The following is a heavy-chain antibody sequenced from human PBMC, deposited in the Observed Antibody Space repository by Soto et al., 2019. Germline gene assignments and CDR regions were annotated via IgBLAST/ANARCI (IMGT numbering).Heavy chain of an antibody. CDR2: IFHSGST. CDR3: ARDSAFDRTGGWFDP. D-gene: IGHD3-9*01. Sequence: SETLSLTCAVSGYSISSGYYWGWIRQPPGKGLEWIGSIFHSGSTYYNPSLKSRVTISVDTSKNQFSLKLSSVTAADTAVYYCARDSAFDRTGGWFDPWGQGTLVTVSS. V-gene: IGHV4-38-2*02. J-gene: IGHJ5*02. CDR1: GYSISSGYY.